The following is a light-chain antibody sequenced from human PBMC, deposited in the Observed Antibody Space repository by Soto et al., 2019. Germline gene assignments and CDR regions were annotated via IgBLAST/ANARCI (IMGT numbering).Light chain of an antibody. Sequence: EIVLTQSPDTLSLSPGERATLSCRASQGVGTYLVWYQQKPGKAPRLLIYGASNRATGIPARFSGSGSVTDFTLTISRLEPEDFAVYYCKKRSNGFGQGTKLEIK. CDR1: QGVGTY. CDR2: GAS. J-gene: IGKJ2*01. V-gene: IGKV3D-11*01. CDR3: KKRSNG.